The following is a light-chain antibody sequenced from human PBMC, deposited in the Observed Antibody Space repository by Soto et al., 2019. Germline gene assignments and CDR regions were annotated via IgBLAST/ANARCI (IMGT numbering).Light chain of an antibody. J-gene: IGKJ2*01. V-gene: IGKV3-20*01. CDR3: QQYGSTPSYT. CDR1: QSVSNNY. Sequence: EVVLTQSPGTLSLSPGERATLSCRASQSVSNNYFSWYQQKPVQAPRLLIFGSSDRATGNPDRISGSGSVRDFALAISRLEPEDFAVYYCQQYGSTPSYTFGQGTKLEIK. CDR2: GSS.